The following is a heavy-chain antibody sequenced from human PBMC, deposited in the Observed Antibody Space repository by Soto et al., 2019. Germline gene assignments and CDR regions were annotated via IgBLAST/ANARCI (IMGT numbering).Heavy chain of an antibody. CDR1: GGSFSGYY. CDR3: ARGTPNYYYGMDV. V-gene: IGHV4-34*01. Sequence: QVQLQQWGAGLLKPSETLSLTCAVYGGSFSGYYWSWIRQPPGKGLEWIGEINHSGSSNYNPSLKSRVTISVDTSKNQFSLKLSSVTAADTAVYYCARGTPNYYYGMDVWVQGTTVTVSS. CDR2: INHSGSS. J-gene: IGHJ6*02.